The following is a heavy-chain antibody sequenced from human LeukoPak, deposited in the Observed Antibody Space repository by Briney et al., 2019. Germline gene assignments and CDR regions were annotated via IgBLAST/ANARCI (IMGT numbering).Heavy chain of an antibody. Sequence: SETLSLTCTVSGGSITSGGYYWSWIRQPPGKGLEWIGYIYYSGSTNYNPSLKSRVTISVDTSKNQFSLKLSSVTAADTAVYYCARFRTTAVTKGEDYFDYWGQGTLVTVSS. CDR2: IYYSGST. J-gene: IGHJ4*02. CDR1: GGSITSGGYY. CDR3: ARFRTTAVTKGEDYFDY. V-gene: IGHV4-61*08. D-gene: IGHD4-23*01.